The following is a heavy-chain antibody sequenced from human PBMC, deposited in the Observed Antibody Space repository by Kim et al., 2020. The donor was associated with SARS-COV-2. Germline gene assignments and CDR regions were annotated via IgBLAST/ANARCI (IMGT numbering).Heavy chain of an antibody. J-gene: IGHJ3*02. CDR1: GGSISSYY. V-gene: IGHV4-59*08. CDR2: IYYSGST. D-gene: IGHD3-9*01. CDR3: ARHRGKRYFDWTDAFDI. Sequence: SETLSLTCTVSGGSISSYYWSWIRQPPGKGLEWIGYIYYSGSTNYNPSLKSRVTISVDTSKNQFSLKLSSVTAADTAVYYCARHRGKRYFDWTDAFDIWGQGTMVTVSS.